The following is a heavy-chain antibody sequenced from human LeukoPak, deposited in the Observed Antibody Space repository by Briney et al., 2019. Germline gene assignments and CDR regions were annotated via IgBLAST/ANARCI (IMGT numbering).Heavy chain of an antibody. V-gene: IGHV1-2*02. CDR3: ARDGYYDSSGYLYNWFDP. Sequence: ASVKASCKASGYTFTGYYMHWVRQAPGQGLEWMGWINPNSGGTNYAQKFQGRVTMTRDTSISTAYMELSRLRSDDTAVYYCARDGYYDSSGYLYNWFDPWGQGTLVTVSS. J-gene: IGHJ5*02. D-gene: IGHD3-22*01. CDR1: GYTFTGYY. CDR2: INPNSGGT.